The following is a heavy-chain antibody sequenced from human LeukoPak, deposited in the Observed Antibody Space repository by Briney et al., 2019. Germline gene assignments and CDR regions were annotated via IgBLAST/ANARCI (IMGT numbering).Heavy chain of an antibody. V-gene: IGHV3-21*01. D-gene: IGHD3-3*01. Sequence: PGGSLRLSCAASGFTFSSYSMNWVRQAPGKGLEWVSSISSSSSYIYYADSVKGRFTISRDNAKNSRYLQMNSLRAEDTAVYYCARGLPLRFLEWSPFRWLFQSDAFDIWGQGTMVTVSS. CDR2: ISSSSSYI. J-gene: IGHJ3*02. CDR1: GFTFSSYS. CDR3: ARGLPLRFLEWSPFRWLFQSDAFDI.